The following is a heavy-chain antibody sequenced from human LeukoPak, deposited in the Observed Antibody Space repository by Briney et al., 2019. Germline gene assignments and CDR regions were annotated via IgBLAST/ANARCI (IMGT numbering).Heavy chain of an antibody. CDR1: GYTFTNYN. J-gene: IGHJ4*02. D-gene: IGHD1-26*01. V-gene: IGHV1-2*06. CDR3: ARGSRDIVGATDY. Sequence: ASVKVSCKASGYTFTNYNIIWVRQATGQGLEWMGRINPNSGGTNYAQKFQGRVTMTRDTSISTAYMELSRLRSDDTAVYYCARGSRDIVGATDYWGQGTLVTVSS. CDR2: INPNSGGT.